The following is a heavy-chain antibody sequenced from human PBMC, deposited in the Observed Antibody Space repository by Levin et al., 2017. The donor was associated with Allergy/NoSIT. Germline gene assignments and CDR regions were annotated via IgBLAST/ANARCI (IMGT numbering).Heavy chain of an antibody. V-gene: IGHV3-49*04. CDR1: GFTFGDYA. CDR2: IRSKAYGGTT. Sequence: PGGSLRLSCTASGFTFGDYAMSWVRQAPGKGLEWVGFIRSKAYGGTTEYAASVKGRFTISRDDSKSIAYLQMNSLKTEDTAVYYCTTATFYYYYMDVWGKGTTVTVSS. CDR3: TTATFYYYYMDV. J-gene: IGHJ6*03. D-gene: IGHD3-16*01.